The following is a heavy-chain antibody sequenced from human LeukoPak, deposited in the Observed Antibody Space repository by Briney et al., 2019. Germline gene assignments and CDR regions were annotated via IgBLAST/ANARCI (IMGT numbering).Heavy chain of an antibody. V-gene: IGHV3-11*01. Sequence: PGGSLRLSCVTSGFTFSNAWMSWIRQATGKGLEWVSYISSSGSTIYYADSVKGRFTISRDNAKNSLYLQMNSLRAEDTAVYYCARDPNYPDAFDIWGQGTMVTVSS. CDR1: GFTFSNAW. CDR3: ARDPNYPDAFDI. CDR2: ISSSGSTI. D-gene: IGHD5-24*01. J-gene: IGHJ3*02.